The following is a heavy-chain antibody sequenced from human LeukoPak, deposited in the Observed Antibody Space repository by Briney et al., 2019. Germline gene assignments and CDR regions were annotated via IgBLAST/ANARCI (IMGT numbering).Heavy chain of an antibody. CDR3: GRDRGSSGWFDY. Sequence: PSETLSLTCAVYGGSFSGYYWSWIRQPPGKGLEWIGEINHSGSTNYNPSLKSRVTISVDTSKNQFSLKLKSVTAADTAVYYCGRDRGSSGWFDYWGQGTLVTVSS. J-gene: IGHJ4*02. CDR2: INHSGST. V-gene: IGHV4-34*01. CDR1: GGSFSGYY. D-gene: IGHD6-19*01.